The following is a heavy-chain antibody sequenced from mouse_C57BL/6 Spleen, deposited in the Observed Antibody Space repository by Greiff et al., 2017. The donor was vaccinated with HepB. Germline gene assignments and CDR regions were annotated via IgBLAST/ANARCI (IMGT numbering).Heavy chain of an antibody. CDR2: IYPGSGST. CDR3: SSGEIYYGNYDAY. D-gene: IGHD2-1*01. Sequence: QVQLQQPGAELVKPGASVKMSCKASGYTFTSYWITWVKQRPGQGLEWIGDIYPGSGSTNYNEKFKSKATLTVDTSSSTAYMQHSSLTSEDSAVYYCSSGEIYYGNYDAYWGQGTLVTVSA. V-gene: IGHV1-55*01. CDR1: GYTFTSYW. J-gene: IGHJ3*01.